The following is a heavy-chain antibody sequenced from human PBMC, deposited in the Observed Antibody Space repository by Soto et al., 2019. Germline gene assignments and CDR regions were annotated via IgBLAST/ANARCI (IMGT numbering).Heavy chain of an antibody. CDR1: GYSFTSNW. D-gene: IGHD2-2*01. Sequence: GESLKISCKGSGYSFTSNWINWVRQMPGKGLEWMGRIDPSDSQSNYNPSFQGHVTISADKSTSSAYLQWNSLKASDTAVYYCGRGYCTSPSCHRAHYGLDVWGQGTTVTVSS. V-gene: IGHV5-10-1*01. CDR3: GRGYCTSPSCHRAHYGLDV. CDR2: IDPSDSQS. J-gene: IGHJ6*02.